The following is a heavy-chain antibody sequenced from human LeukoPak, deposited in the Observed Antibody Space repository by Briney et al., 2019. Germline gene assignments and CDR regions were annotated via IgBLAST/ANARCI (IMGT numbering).Heavy chain of an antibody. Sequence: PGGSLRLSCAASGFTFSNYGMHWVRQAPGKGLEWVAFVRSDGGIKYYADSVKGRFTISRDNSRTTVYLQMNSLRAEDTAVYYCARDLNNDYGDYLYFDYWGQGTLVTVSS. CDR1: GFTFSNYG. CDR2: VRSDGGIK. V-gene: IGHV3-30*02. CDR3: ARDLNNDYGDYLYFDY. D-gene: IGHD4-17*01. J-gene: IGHJ4*02.